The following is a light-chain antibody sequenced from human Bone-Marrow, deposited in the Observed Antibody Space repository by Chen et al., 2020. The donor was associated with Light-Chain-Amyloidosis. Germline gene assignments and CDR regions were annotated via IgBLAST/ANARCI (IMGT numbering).Light chain of an antibody. Sequence: PGERATLSCRASQFVRSSYLAWYQQKPGRAPRLLIYGASIRATGIPDRFSGSGSGTDFTLNISRLEPEDCAVYYCQQYGDSRTFGQGTKVESK. CDR2: GAS. CDR1: QFVRSSY. V-gene: IGKV3-20*01. CDR3: QQYGDSRT. J-gene: IGKJ1*01.